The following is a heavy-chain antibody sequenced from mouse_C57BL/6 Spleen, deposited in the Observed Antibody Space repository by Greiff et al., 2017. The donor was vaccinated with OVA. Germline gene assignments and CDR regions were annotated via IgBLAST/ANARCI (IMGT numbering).Heavy chain of an antibody. D-gene: IGHD2-5*01. CDR3: ARNPYYSNSYWYFDV. CDR1: GYTFTDYN. Sequence: EVKLQQSGPELVKPGASVKIPCKASGYTFTDYNMDWVKQSHGKSLEWIGDINPNNGGTIYNQKFKGKATLTVDKSSSTAYMELRSLTSEDTAVYYCARNPYYSNSYWYFDVWGTGTTVTVSS. J-gene: IGHJ1*03. V-gene: IGHV1-18*01. CDR2: INPNNGGT.